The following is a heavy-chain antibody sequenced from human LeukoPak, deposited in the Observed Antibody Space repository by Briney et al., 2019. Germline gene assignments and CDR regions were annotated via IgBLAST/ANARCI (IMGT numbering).Heavy chain of an antibody. CDR2: ISGSGGST. CDR3: AKSSGFVDFWSGYPHYFDY. Sequence: GGSLRLSCAASGFTFSSYAMSWVCQAPGKGLEWVSAISGSGGSTYYADSVKGRFTISRDNSKNTLYLQMNSLRAEDTAVYYCAKSSGFVDFWSGYPHYFDYWGQGTLVTVSS. J-gene: IGHJ4*02. CDR1: GFTFSSYA. V-gene: IGHV3-23*01. D-gene: IGHD3-3*01.